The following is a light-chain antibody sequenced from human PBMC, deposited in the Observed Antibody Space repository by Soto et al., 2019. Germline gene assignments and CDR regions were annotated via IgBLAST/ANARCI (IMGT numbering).Light chain of an antibody. Sequence: DIQLTQSPSFLSASVGDRVTITWRASQGINDYLAWYQQKPGKAPKLLIYAASTLQSEVPSRFSGSASGTEFTRTISSLQPEDFATYYCQQFNTYPLTFGGGTKVEVK. CDR3: QQFNTYPLT. CDR2: AAS. J-gene: IGKJ4*01. CDR1: QGINDY. V-gene: IGKV1-9*01.